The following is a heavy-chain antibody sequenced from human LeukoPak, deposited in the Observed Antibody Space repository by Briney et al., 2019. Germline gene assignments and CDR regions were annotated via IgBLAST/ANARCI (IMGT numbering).Heavy chain of an antibody. V-gene: IGHV3-21*01. CDR3: ARVSVAAAGTDYYYYYGMDV. Sequence: GGSLRLSCAASGFTFSDTWMTWVRQAPGKGLEWVSSISSSSSYIYYADSVKGRFTISRDNAKNSLYLQMNSLRAEDTAVYYCARVSVAAAGTDYYYYYGMDVWGKGTTVTVSS. CDR1: GFTFSDTW. J-gene: IGHJ6*04. CDR2: ISSSSSYI. D-gene: IGHD6-13*01.